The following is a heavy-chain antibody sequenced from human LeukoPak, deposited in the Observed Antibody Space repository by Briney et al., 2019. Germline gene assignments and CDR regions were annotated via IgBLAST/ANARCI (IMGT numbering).Heavy chain of an antibody. J-gene: IGHJ4*02. CDR3: ARDLKSGYMDS. CDR1: GFTFSDYG. Sequence: PGKSPRLSCAASGFTFSDYGIHWVRQAPGKGLEWVGVIYSDGSNKYFIDSVKGRFTISRDDSKNTVFLQMNSLRVDDTSVYYCARDLKSGYMDSWGQGTLVTVSS. CDR2: IYSDGSNK. V-gene: IGHV3-33*01. D-gene: IGHD3-3*01.